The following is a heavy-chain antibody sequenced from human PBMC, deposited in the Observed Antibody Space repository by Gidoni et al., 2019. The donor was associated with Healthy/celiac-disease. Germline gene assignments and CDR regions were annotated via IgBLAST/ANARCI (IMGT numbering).Heavy chain of an antibody. J-gene: IGHJ4*02. CDR1: GFTFSSYS. V-gene: IGHV3-48*01. CDR2: ISSGSTPR. D-gene: IGHD4-17*01. CDR3: ARVGYGGWGTDY. Sequence: EVQLVESGGGLVQPGGSLRLSCAASGFTFSSYSRNWARQAPGKGLEWVAFISSGSTPRYYAALVKGRFTISRDNGRNSLYLQMNSLRAEDTTVYYCARVGYGGWGTDYWGQGTLVTVSS.